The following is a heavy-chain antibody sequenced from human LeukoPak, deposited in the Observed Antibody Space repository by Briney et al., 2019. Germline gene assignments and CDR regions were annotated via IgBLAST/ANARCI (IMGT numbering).Heavy chain of an antibody. J-gene: IGHJ4*02. V-gene: IGHV4-34*01. CDR2: INHSGST. D-gene: IGHD6-13*01. CDR1: GGSFSGYY. Sequence: SETLSLTCAVYGGSFSGYYWSWIRQPPGKGLEWIGEINHSGSTNYNPSLKSRVTISVDTSKNQFSLKLSSVTAADTAVYYCARRGIAAAGTKDYWGQGTLVTVSS. CDR3: ARRGIAAAGTKDY.